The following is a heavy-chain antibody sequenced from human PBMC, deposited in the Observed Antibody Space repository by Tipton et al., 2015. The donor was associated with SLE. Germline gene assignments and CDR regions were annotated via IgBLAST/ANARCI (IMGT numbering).Heavy chain of an antibody. CDR2: ISDVGST. V-gene: IGHV4-39*07. D-gene: IGHD3-3*01. CDR3: ATDTIFRVVSFFDS. Sequence: TLSLTCTVSGASISSSSYFWGWIRQPPGKGLEWIGSISDVGSTYSNPSLKSRVTISVDTSKNQFSLRLTSMTAADTAVYYCATDTIFRVVSFFDSWGQGTLVTVSS. CDR1: GASISSSSYF. J-gene: IGHJ4*02.